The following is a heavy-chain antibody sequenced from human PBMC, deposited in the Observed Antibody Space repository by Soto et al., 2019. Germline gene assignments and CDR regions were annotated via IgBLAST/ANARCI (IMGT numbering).Heavy chain of an antibody. CDR1: GGSISSDGYY. Sequence: SETLSLTCTVSGGSISSDGYYWSWIRQHPGQGLEYIGYIYYSGDTYYTPSLQRRVTISVDTSESQFSLHLRSVTAADTSVSFCARENYKSDSADSWFDPWGQGTLVTVSS. D-gene: IGHD1-7*01. CDR3: ARENYKSDSADSWFDP. J-gene: IGHJ5*02. CDR2: IYYSGDT. V-gene: IGHV4-31*03.